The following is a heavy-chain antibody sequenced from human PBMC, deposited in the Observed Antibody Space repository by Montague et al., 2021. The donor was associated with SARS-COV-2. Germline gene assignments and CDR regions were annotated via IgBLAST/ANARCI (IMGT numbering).Heavy chain of an antibody. CDR3: ARLYSGYDYYYGMDV. D-gene: IGHD5-12*01. CDR1: GGSISSSSYY. CDR2: IYYSGST. V-gene: IGHV4-39*01. J-gene: IGHJ6*02. Sequence: SETLSLTCTVSGGSISSSSYYWGWIRQPPGKGLEWIGSIYYSGSTYHNPSLKSRVTISVDTSKNQFSLKLSSVTAADTAVYYCARLYSGYDYYYGMDVWGQGTTVTVSS.